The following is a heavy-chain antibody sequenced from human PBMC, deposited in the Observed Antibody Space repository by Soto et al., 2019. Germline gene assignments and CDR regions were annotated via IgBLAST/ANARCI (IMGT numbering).Heavy chain of an antibody. J-gene: IGHJ3*02. CDR1: GYTFTSYA. V-gene: IGHV1-3*01. CDR3: ARGLPDAFDI. Sequence: ASVKVSCKASGYTFTSYAMHWVRQAPGQRLEWMGWINAGNGNTKYSQKFQGRVTITRDTSTSTAYMELRSLRSDDTAVYYCARGLPDAFDIWGQGTMVTVSS. CDR2: INAGNGNT. D-gene: IGHD2-15*01.